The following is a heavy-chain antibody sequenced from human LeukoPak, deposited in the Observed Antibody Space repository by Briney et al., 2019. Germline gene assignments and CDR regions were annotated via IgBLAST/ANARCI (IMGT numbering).Heavy chain of an antibody. CDR2: IYYSRST. CDR1: GGSISSYY. CDR3: ARGYCSGGSCYGDAFDI. D-gene: IGHD2-15*01. J-gene: IGHJ3*02. Sequence: SETLSLTCTVSGGSISSYYWSWIRQPPGKGLEWIGYIYYSRSTNYNPSLKSRVTISVDTSKNQFSLKLSSVTAADTAVYYCARGYCSGGSCYGDAFDIWGQGTMVTVSS. V-gene: IGHV4-59*01.